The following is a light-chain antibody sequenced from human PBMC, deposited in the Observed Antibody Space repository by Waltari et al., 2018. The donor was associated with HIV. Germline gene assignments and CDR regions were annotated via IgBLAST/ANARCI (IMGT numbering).Light chain of an antibody. V-gene: IGKV1-5*03. CDR1: QNVGNW. Sequence: DVQMTQSPSTLSASIGDRVPITCRASQNVGNWLAWYQQKPGKAPSLLISKASTLQIGVPTNFSGSWSGTHFTLTISGLRPDDFATYYCQQYNKFPITFGQGTKL. J-gene: IGKJ2*01. CDR2: KAS. CDR3: QQYNKFPIT.